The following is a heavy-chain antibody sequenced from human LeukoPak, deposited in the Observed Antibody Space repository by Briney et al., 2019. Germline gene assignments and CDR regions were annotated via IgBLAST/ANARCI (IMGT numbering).Heavy chain of an antibody. V-gene: IGHV3-53*01. Sequence: GGSLRLSCAASGFTVSSNYMRWVRQAPGKGLEWVSVIYSGGSTYYADSVKGRFTISRDNSKNTLYLQMNSLRAEDTAVYYCARKWAAAGTSVDYYYGMDVWGQGTTVTVSS. J-gene: IGHJ6*02. CDR2: IYSGGST. CDR1: GFTVSSNY. D-gene: IGHD6-13*01. CDR3: ARKWAAAGTSVDYYYGMDV.